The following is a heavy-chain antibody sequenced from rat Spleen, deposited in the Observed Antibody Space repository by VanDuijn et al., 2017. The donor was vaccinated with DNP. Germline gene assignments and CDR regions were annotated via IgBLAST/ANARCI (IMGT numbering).Heavy chain of an antibody. CDR2: IWGDGST. D-gene: IGHD2-1*01. CDR3: ASHLRY. V-gene: IGHV2-77*01. Sequence: QVQLKESGPGLVQPSQTLSLTCTVSGFSLTGNNVHWVRQPPGKGLEWMGIIWGDGSTNYNSALKSRLSISRDTSKSQVFLTMNSLQTDDTAVYYCASHLRYWGQGVMVTVSS. CDR1: GFSLTGNN. J-gene: IGHJ2*01.